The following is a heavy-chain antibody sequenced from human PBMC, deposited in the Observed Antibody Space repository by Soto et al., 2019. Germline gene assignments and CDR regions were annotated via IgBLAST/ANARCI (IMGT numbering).Heavy chain of an antibody. Sequence: QVQLQESGPGLVKPSQTLSLTCTVSGGSISSGGYYWSWIRQHPGKGLEWIGYIYYSGSTYYNPSLRSRVTISVDTSKIQFSLKLSSVTAADTAVYYCARGYCRGGSCLDIWGQGTMVTVSS. D-gene: IGHD2-15*01. CDR3: ARGYCRGGSCLDI. CDR1: GGSISSGGYY. J-gene: IGHJ3*02. CDR2: IYYSGST. V-gene: IGHV4-31*03.